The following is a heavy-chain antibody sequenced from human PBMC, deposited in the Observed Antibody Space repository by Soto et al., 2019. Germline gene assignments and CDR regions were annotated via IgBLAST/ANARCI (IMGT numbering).Heavy chain of an antibody. J-gene: IGHJ6*02. D-gene: IGHD2-15*01. Sequence: GGSLRLSCAASGFTFSSYAMHWVRQAPGKGLEWVAVISYDGSNKYYADSVKGRFTISRDNSKNTLYLQMNSLRAEDTAVYYCARDRPLLDIVVVVAAINYGMDVWGQGTTVTVSS. CDR1: GFTFSSYA. CDR3: ARDRPLLDIVVVVAAINYGMDV. V-gene: IGHV3-30-3*01. CDR2: ISYDGSNK.